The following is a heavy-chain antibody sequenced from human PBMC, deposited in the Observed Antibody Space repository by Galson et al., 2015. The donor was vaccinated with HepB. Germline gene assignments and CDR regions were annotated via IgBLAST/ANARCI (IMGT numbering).Heavy chain of an antibody. J-gene: IGHJ3*02. D-gene: IGHD4-23*01. V-gene: IGHV3-48*03. CDR2: IDYSGTM. Sequence: SLRLSCAVSGFTFSSYHMNWVRQAPGRGLEWLSYIDYSGTMYYADSVKGRFTISRDNAKNSLYLQMNSLRAEDTAFYYCVRDRWYAFDIWGQGAMVTVSS. CDR3: VRDRWYAFDI. CDR1: GFTFSSYH.